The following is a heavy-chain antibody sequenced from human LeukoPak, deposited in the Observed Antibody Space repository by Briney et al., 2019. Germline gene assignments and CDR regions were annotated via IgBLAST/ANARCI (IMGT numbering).Heavy chain of an antibody. CDR2: IYPGDSDT. CDR3: ARVQSSSSGPAGY. J-gene: IGHJ4*02. Sequence: GESLKISCKGSGYTFTDYWIAWVRQMPGKGLEWMGIIYPGDSDTRYSPSFQGQVTISADKSISTAYLQWSSLKASDTAMYYCARVQSSSSGPAGYWGQGTLVTVSS. CDR1: GYTFTDYW. V-gene: IGHV5-51*01. D-gene: IGHD6-6*01.